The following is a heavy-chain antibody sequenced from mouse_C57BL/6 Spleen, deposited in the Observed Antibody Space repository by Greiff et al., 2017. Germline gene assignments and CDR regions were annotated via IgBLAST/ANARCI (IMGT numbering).Heavy chain of an antibody. CDR2: IYPGDGDT. CDR3: ARSENYYGSSFPYYFDY. V-gene: IGHV1-82*01. J-gene: IGHJ2*01. CDR1: GYAFSSSW. Sequence: QVQLQQSGPELVKPGASVKISCKASGYAFSSSWLNWVKQRPGKGLEWIGRIYPGDGDTNYNGKFKGKATLTADKSSSTAYMQLSRLTSEDSAVYFCARSENYYGSSFPYYFDYWGQGTTRTVSS. D-gene: IGHD1-1*01.